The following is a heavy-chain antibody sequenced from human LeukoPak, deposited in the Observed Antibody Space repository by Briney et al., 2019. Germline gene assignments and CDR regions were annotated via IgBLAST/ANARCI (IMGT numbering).Heavy chain of an antibody. Sequence: GGSLRLSCAASGFTFSNAWTSWVRQAPGKGLEWVGRIKSKTDGGTTDYAAPVKGRFTISRDDSKNTLYLQMNSLKTEDTAVYYCTTARPYYDILTGYPQYFDYWGQGTLVTVSS. V-gene: IGHV3-15*01. CDR2: IKSKTDGGTT. D-gene: IGHD3-9*01. CDR3: TTARPYYDILTGYPQYFDY. J-gene: IGHJ4*02. CDR1: GFTFSNAW.